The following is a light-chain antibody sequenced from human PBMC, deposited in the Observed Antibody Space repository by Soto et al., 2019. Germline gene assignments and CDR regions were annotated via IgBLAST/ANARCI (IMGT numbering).Light chain of an antibody. CDR3: CSYASSSSYG. CDR2: EGT. V-gene: IGLV2-23*01. J-gene: IGLJ1*01. Sequence: QSVLPQPASVSGSPGQSITISCSGTTSVVGVYNLVSWYQQHTAKAPKLLIYEGTQRPSGVSSRFSGSKSGNTASLTISGLQAEDEADYYCCSYASSSSYGFGTGTKVTVL. CDR1: TSVVGVYNL.